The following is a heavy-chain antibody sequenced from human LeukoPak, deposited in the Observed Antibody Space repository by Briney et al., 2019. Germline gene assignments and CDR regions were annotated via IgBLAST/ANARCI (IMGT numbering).Heavy chain of an antibody. CDR3: ARGRTFTILFALDGGYYYMDV. CDR2: ISSSSSYI. CDR1: GFTFSSYR. V-gene: IGHV3-21*01. J-gene: IGHJ6*03. D-gene: IGHD3-9*01. Sequence: GGSLRLSCAASGFTFSSYRMNWVRQAPGKGLEWVLSISSSSSYIYYADSVKGRFTISRDNAKNSLYLQMNSLRAEDTAVYYCARGRTFTILFALDGGYYYMDVWGKGTTVTISS.